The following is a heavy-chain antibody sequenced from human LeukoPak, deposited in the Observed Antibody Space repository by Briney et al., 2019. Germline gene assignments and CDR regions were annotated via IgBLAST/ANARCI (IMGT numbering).Heavy chain of an antibody. J-gene: IGHJ3*02. Sequence: SVKVSCKASGGTFSSYAISWVRQAPGQGLEWMGRIIPSFGIANYAQKFQGRVTITVDKSTSTAYMELSSLRSEDTAVYYCARALYYYDSSGYYYGAFDIWGQGTMVTVSS. D-gene: IGHD3-22*01. CDR2: IIPSFGIA. CDR3: ARALYYYDSSGYYYGAFDI. CDR1: GGTFSSYA. V-gene: IGHV1-69*04.